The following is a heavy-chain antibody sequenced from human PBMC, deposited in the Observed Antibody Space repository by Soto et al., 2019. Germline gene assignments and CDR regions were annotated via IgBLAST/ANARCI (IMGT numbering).Heavy chain of an antibody. V-gene: IGHV3-9*01. J-gene: IGHJ4*02. CDR3: ARGDGYYYDSSGYYSSVPNYFDY. CDR1: GFTFDDYA. D-gene: IGHD3-22*01. Sequence: DVQLVESGGGLVQPGRSLRLSCAASGFTFDDYAMHWVRQAPGKGLEWVSGISWNSGSIGYADSVKGRFTISRDNAKNSLYLQMNSLRAEDTALYYCARGDGYYYDSSGYYSSVPNYFDYWGQGTLVTVSS. CDR2: ISWNSGSI.